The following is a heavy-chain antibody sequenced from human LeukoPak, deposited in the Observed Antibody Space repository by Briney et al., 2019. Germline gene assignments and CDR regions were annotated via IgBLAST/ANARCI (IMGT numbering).Heavy chain of an antibody. Sequence: PSQTLSLTCTVSGGSISSGDYYWSWIRQPPGKGLEWTGYIYYSGSTYYNPSLKSRVTISVDTSKNQFSLKLSSVTAADTAVYYCARGINSYGWIDWFDPWGQGTLVTVSS. CDR1: GGSISSGDYY. D-gene: IGHD5-18*01. CDR3: ARGINSYGWIDWFDP. V-gene: IGHV4-30-4*01. J-gene: IGHJ5*02. CDR2: IYYSGST.